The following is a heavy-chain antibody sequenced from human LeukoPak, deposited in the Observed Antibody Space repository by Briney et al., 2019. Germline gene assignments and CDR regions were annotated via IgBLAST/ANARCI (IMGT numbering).Heavy chain of an antibody. V-gene: IGHV3-21*01. CDR2: ISSSSSYI. Sequence: GGSLRLSYAASGFTFSSYSMNWVRQAPGKGLEWVSSISSSSSYIYYADSVKGRFTISRDNAKNSLYLQMNSLRAEDTAVYYCTRDSGYSPLYYYYYMDVWGKGTTVTVSS. D-gene: IGHD5-24*01. CDR3: TRDSGYSPLYYYYYMDV. CDR1: GFTFSSYS. J-gene: IGHJ6*03.